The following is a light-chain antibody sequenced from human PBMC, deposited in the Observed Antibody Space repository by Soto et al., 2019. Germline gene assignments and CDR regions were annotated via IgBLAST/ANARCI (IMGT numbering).Light chain of an antibody. J-gene: IGKJ1*01. CDR3: QRYGYSRWT. V-gene: IGKV3-20*01. CDR2: GVN. CDR1: LTGNNNY. Sequence: IVLTQSPGTLSLSPGERATLSCRASLTGNNNYLAWYQHKSGQPPMLLIYGVNTRATGIPDRFTGSGSGTEFTLTITRLEPEDSAYYFCQRYGYSRWTFGQGTKVEIK.